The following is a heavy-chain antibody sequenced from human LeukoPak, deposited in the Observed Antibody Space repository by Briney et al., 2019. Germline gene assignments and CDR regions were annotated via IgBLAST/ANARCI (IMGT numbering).Heavy chain of an antibody. Sequence: GGSLRLSCAASGFTFDDYAMHWVRQAPGKGLEWISLTSGDGTRTYSADSMKGRFIISRDNSKNSLYLQMNSLTTEDTAFYYCSKGPEVGSGFSFPFEFWGQGTLVTVSS. D-gene: IGHD3-10*01. V-gene: IGHV3-43*02. CDR1: GFTFDDYA. J-gene: IGHJ4*02. CDR3: SKGPEVGSGFSFPFEF. CDR2: TSGDGTRT.